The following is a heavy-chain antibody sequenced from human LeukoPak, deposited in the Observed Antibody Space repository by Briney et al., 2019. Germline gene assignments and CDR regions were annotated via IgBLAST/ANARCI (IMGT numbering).Heavy chain of an antibody. CDR2: ISSSGNKI. V-gene: IGHV3-48*03. CDR1: GFPFSSYE. Sequence: GGSLRLSCAASGFPFSSYEMNWVRQAPGKRLQWVSYISSSGNKIYYAASVKGRFTISRDNAKNSLYVQIDSLRAEDTAVYYCARGQRPQYTSTWDNWFDPWGQGTQVTVSS. D-gene: IGHD2-2*01. CDR3: ARGQRPQYTSTWDNWFDP. J-gene: IGHJ5*02.